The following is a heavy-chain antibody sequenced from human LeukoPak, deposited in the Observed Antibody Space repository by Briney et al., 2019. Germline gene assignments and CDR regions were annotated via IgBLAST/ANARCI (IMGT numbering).Heavy chain of an antibody. CDR3: ARDGPGNVPGSYYGMDV. CDR2: INSSSSYI. CDR1: GFTFSSYS. V-gene: IGHV3-21*01. Sequence: GSLRLSCAASGFTFSSYSMNWVRQAPGKGLEWVSSINSSSSYIYYADSVKGRFTISRDNSKNSLYLQMNSLRAEDTALYYCARDGPGNVPGSYYGMDVWGQGTTVTVYS. J-gene: IGHJ6*02. D-gene: IGHD1-14*01.